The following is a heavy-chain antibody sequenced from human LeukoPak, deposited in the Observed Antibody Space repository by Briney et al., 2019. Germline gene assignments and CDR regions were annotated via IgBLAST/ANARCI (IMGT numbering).Heavy chain of an antibody. CDR2: IYYSGST. V-gene: IGHV4-39*01. CDR1: GGSISSSSYY. D-gene: IGHD3-16*01. Sequence: SETLSLTCTVSGGSISSSSYYWGWIRQPPGKGLEWIGSIYYSGSTYYNPSLKSRVTISVDTSKNQFSLKLSSVTAADTAVYYCARLGVGILFDYWGQGTLVTVSS. CDR3: ARLGVGILFDY. J-gene: IGHJ4*02.